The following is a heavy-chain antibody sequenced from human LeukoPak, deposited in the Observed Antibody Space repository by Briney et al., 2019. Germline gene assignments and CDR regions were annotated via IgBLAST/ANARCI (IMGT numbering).Heavy chain of an antibody. V-gene: IGHV1-2*02. CDR2: LSPKSGAT. CDR1: GYTFIVYY. D-gene: IGHD1-26*01. CDR3: ARDTYGGSYFPLPY. Sequence: GASVNVSCKASGYTFIVYYVHWVRQAPGQGLEWMGWLSPKSGATKYAQKFQGRVTLTRDLSLSTAYMELNSLTSDDTAVYYCARDTYGGSYFPLPYWGQGALVTVSS. J-gene: IGHJ4*02.